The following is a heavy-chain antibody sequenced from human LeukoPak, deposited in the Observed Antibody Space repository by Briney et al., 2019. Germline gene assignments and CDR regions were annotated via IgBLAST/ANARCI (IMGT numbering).Heavy chain of an antibody. CDR3: ARDRVRGGGFDP. Sequence: GGSLRLSCAASGFTFSTYGMHRVRQAPGKGLEWVAVIWYDGSNKYYADSVKGRFTISRDNSKNTLYLQMNSLRAEDTAVYYCARDRVRGGGFDPWGQGTLVTVSS. CDR2: IWYDGSNK. J-gene: IGHJ5*02. V-gene: IGHV3-33*01. CDR1: GFTFSTYG. D-gene: IGHD3-10*01.